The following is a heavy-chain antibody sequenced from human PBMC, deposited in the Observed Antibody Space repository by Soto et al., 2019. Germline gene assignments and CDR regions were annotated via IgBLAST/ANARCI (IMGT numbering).Heavy chain of an antibody. D-gene: IGHD6-13*01. CDR2: IIPIFGTA. J-gene: IGHJ6*02. CDR3: ARDGEQQLVRYYYGMDV. V-gene: IGHV1-69*13. Sequence: SVKVSCKASGGTFSSYAISWVRQAPGQGLEWMGGIIPIFGTANYAQKFQGRVTITADESTGTAYMELSSLRSEDTAVYYCARDGEQQLVRYYYGMDVWGQGTTVPVSS. CDR1: GGTFSSYA.